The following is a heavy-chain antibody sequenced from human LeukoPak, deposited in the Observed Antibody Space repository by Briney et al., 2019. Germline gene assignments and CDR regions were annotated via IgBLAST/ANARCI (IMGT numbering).Heavy chain of an antibody. CDR2: INPSSGGT. CDR3: ARPLTTSGWYFDL. V-gene: IGHV1-2*02. J-gene: IGHJ2*01. D-gene: IGHD1-14*01. Sequence: ASVKVSCKASGYTFTGFYIHWVRQAPGQGLEWMGWINPSSGGTNYAQKFQDRVTMTRDTSISTAYMELSSLKSDDTAVYYCARPLTTSGWYFDLWGRGTLVTVSS. CDR1: GYTFTGFY.